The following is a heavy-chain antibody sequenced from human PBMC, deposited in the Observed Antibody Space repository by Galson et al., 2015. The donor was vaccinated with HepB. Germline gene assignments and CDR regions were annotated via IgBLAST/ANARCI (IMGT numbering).Heavy chain of an antibody. CDR3: ASGGDYVWGSYRRPDAFDI. D-gene: IGHD3-16*02. J-gene: IGHJ3*02. V-gene: IGHV1-18*04. CDR1: GYTFTSYG. CDR2: ISAYNGNT. Sequence: SVKVSCKASGYTFTSYGISWVRQAPGQGLEWMGWISAYNGNTNYAQKLQGRVTMTTDTSTSTAYMELRSLRSDDTAVYYCASGGDYVWGSYRRPDAFDIWGQGTMVTVSS.